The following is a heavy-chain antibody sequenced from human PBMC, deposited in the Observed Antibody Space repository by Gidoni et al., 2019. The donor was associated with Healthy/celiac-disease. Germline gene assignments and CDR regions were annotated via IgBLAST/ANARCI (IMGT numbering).Heavy chain of an antibody. V-gene: IGHV4-59*01. J-gene: IGHJ5*02. CDR3: ARVLAVAGTAGWFDP. D-gene: IGHD6-19*01. CDR1: GGSISSYY. CDR2: IYYSGRT. Sequence: QVQLQASGPGLVTPSETLSLTCTVSGGSISSYYWSWIRQPPGKGLEWIGYIYYSGRTNYNPSLKSRVTISVDTSKNQFSLKLSSVTAADTAVYYCARVLAVAGTAGWFDPWGQGTLVTVSS.